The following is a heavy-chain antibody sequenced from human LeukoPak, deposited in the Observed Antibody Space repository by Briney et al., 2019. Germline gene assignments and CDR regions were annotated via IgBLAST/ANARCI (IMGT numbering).Heavy chain of an antibody. CDR2: INTDGSST. J-gene: IGHJ4*01. CDR3: TRELPREVTLDY. Sequence: GGSLRLSCAASGFTFISYGMQWVRQAPGKGLVWVSRINTDGSSTSYADSVKGRFILSRDNAKNTVYLQVNSLRAEDTAAYFCTRELPREVTLDYWGQGTLVTVSS. D-gene: IGHD2-21*02. V-gene: IGHV3-74*01. CDR1: GFTFISYG.